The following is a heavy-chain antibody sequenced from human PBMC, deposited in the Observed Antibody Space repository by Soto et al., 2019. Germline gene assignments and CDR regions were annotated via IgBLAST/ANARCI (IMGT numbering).Heavy chain of an antibody. Sequence: GGSLRLSCAASGFTFSSYWMHWVRQAPGKGLVWVSRINSDGSSTSYADSVKGRFTISRDNAKNTLYLQMNSLRAEDTAVYYCASSGVTYCSGGSCYPPKSWGQGTLVTVSS. CDR1: GFTFSSYW. J-gene: IGHJ4*02. D-gene: IGHD2-15*01. V-gene: IGHV3-74*01. CDR3: ASSGVTYCSGGSCYPPKS. CDR2: INSDGSST.